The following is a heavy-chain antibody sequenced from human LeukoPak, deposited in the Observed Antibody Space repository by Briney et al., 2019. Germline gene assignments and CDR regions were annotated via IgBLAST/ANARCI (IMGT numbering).Heavy chain of an antibody. D-gene: IGHD5-24*01. CDR3: AKDRRWLQGGAFDI. Sequence: GGSLRLSCAASGFTFSTYAMNWVRQAPGKGLEWVSAISGSGGTPYYADSVKGRFTISRDNSKNTLYLQMNSLRAEDTAVYYCAKDRRWLQGGAFDIWGQGTMVTVSS. CDR2: ISGSGGTP. V-gene: IGHV3-23*01. J-gene: IGHJ3*02. CDR1: GFTFSTYA.